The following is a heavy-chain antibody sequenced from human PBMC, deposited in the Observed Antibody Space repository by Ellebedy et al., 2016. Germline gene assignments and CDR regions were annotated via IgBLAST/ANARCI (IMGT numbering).Heavy chain of an antibody. CDR2: INSDGSSS. V-gene: IGHV3-74*01. CDR3: ARIGYCTSIYCNNIFDY. J-gene: IGHJ4*02. CDR1: GFTFSSYW. Sequence: GESLKISXAASGFTFSSYWMHWVRQAPGKGLVWVSRINSDGSSSSYADSVKGRFTISRDNAKNTVYLQMNSLRAEDTAVYYCARIGYCTSIYCNNIFDYWGQGTLVTVSS. D-gene: IGHD2-2*01.